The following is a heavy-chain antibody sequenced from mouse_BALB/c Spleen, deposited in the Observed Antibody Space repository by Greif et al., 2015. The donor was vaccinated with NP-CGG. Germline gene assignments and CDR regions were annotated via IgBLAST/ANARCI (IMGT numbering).Heavy chain of an antibody. J-gene: IGHJ4*01. D-gene: IGHD2-2*01. Sequence: EVQGVESGGGLVQPGGSRKLSCAASGFTFSSFGMHWVRQAPEKGLEWVAYISSGSSTIYYADTVKGRFTISRDNPKNTLFLQMTSLRSEDTAMYYCARRSDGYDDAMDYWGQGTSVTVSS. CDR2: ISSGSSTI. CDR3: ARRSDGYDDAMDY. V-gene: IGHV5-17*02. CDR1: GFTFSSFG.